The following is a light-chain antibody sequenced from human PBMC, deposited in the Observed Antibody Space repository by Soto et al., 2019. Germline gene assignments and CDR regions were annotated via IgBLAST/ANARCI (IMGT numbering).Light chain of an antibody. CDR1: QSVHTRY. J-gene: IGKJ5*01. V-gene: IGKV3-20*01. CDR3: QQYGSSPIT. Sequence: EIVLTQSPGTLSLSPRERATLSCRASQSVHTRYLAWYHQKPGQAPRLLISGASSRATGIPDRFSVSGSGTDFTLTISRLEPEDFALYYCQQYGSSPITFGQGTRLEIK. CDR2: GAS.